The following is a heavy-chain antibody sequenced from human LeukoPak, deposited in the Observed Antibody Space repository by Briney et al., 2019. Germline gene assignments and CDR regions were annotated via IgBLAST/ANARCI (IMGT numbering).Heavy chain of an antibody. CDR3: TRGDPRGNAFDI. J-gene: IGHJ3*02. Sequence: SETLSLTCAVYGGSFSSYYWSCIRQPPGKGLEWIGEVTHSGSPNYNPSLKSQVTISLDTSKNQFSLKLSSVTAADTAVYYCTRGDPRGNAFDIWGQGTMVTVSS. V-gene: IGHV4-34*01. CDR2: VTHSGSP. CDR1: GGSFSSYY.